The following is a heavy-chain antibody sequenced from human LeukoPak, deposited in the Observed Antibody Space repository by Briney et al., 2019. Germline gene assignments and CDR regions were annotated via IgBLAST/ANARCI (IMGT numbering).Heavy chain of an antibody. CDR1: GFTFSSYA. V-gene: IGHV3-30-3*01. D-gene: IGHD3-10*01. CDR2: ISYDGSNK. J-gene: IGHJ6*02. Sequence: GGSLRLSCAASGFTFSSYAMHWVRQAPGKGLEWVAVISYDGSNKYYADSVKGRFTISRDNSKNTLYLQMYSLRAEDTAMYYCARGGGMVRGVTYYYYGMDIWGQGTTVTVSS. CDR3: ARGGGMVRGVTYYYYGMDI.